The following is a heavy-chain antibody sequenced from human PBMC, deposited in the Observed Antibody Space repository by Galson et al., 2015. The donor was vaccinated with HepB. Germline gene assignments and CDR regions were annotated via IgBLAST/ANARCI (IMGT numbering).Heavy chain of an antibody. CDR2: MNPNSGNT. V-gene: IGHV1-8*01. Sequence: SVKVSCKASGYTFTSYDINWVRQATGQGLEWMGWMNPNSGNTGCAQKFQGRVTMTRNTSISTAYMELSSLRSEDTAVYYCARGRPRAVPYYDILTGPNSYGMDVWGQGTTVTVSS. CDR1: GYTFTSYD. J-gene: IGHJ6*02. CDR3: ARGRPRAVPYYDILTGPNSYGMDV. D-gene: IGHD3-9*01.